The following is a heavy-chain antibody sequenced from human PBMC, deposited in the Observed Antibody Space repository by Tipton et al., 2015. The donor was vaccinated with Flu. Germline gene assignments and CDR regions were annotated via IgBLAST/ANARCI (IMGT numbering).Heavy chain of an antibody. V-gene: IGHV4-39*01. CDR1: GGSISSSSYY. Sequence: TLSLTCTVSGGSISSSSYYWGWIRQPPGKGLEWIGSIYYSGSTYYNPSLKSRVTISVDTSKNQFSLKLSSVTAADTAVYYCARGVRCSSTSCYVVGYYYYYYMDVWGKGTTVTVSS. D-gene: IGHD2-2*01. CDR3: ARGVRCSSTSCYVVGYYYYYYMDV. CDR2: IYYSGST. J-gene: IGHJ6*03.